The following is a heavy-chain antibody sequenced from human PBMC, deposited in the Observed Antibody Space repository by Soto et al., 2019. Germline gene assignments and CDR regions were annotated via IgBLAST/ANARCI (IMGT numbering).Heavy chain of an antibody. J-gene: IGHJ5*02. CDR2: IYYSGST. CDR1: GGSISSYY. D-gene: IGHD2-21*02. Sequence: SETLSLTCTVSGGSISSYYWSWIRQPPGKGLEWIGYIYYSGSTNYNPSLKSRVTISLDTSKNQFSLKLSSVTAADTAVYYCALVRDCRSQGKCSSTRLDPWGEGTLVTV. CDR3: ALVRDCRSQGKCSSTRLDP. V-gene: IGHV4-59*01.